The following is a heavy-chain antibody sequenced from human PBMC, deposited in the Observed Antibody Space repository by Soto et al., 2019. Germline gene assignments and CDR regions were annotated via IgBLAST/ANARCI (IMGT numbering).Heavy chain of an antibody. D-gene: IGHD5-18*01. Sequence: ASVKVSFKASGYTFTIYFIILFLDSPVQGLEWMGWISAYNGNTNYAQKLQGRVTMTKDTSTSTAYMELRSLRSDDTAVYYCARDRAVDYRKWLEQWGQGTMLNVSS. V-gene: IGHV1-18*04. CDR2: ISAYNGNT. CDR1: GYTFTIYF. J-gene: IGHJ4*02. CDR3: ARDRAVDYRKWLEQ.